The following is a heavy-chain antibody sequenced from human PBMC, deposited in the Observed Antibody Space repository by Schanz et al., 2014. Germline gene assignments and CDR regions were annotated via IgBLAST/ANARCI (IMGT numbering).Heavy chain of an antibody. Sequence: QVQLVQSGAGVKKPGASVRVSCKVSGYAFTTYGISWVRQAPGQGPEFMVWISTFRNEDTNSAQRFQGRLTMTTDTSTSTAYMELRSLRSEDTAVYYCARVSMEFERGISYYYYMDVWGRGTTVTVSS. CDR1: GYAFTTYG. J-gene: IGHJ6*03. V-gene: IGHV1-18*01. CDR3: ARVSMEFERGISYYYYMDV. D-gene: IGHD3-10*01. CDR2: ISTFRNEDT.